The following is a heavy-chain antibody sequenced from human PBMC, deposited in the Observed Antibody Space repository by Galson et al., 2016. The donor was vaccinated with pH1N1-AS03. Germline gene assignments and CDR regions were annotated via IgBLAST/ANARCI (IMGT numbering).Heavy chain of an antibody. D-gene: IGHD4-17*01. V-gene: IGHV4-59*01. CDR3: ARGNYGDYGGAD. CDR1: GGSIRSYY. Sequence: LSLTCAVSGGSIRSYYWNWIRQSPGKEMEWIGYIYNGGSTNYNPSLNNRVTISLDKSKNQIFLRLSSVTTSDTAVYYCARGNYGDYGGADWGQGTLVTVSS. CDR2: IYNGGST. J-gene: IGHJ1*01.